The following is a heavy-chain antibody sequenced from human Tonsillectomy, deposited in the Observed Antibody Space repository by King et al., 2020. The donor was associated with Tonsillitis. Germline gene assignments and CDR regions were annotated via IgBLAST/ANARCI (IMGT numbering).Heavy chain of an antibody. J-gene: IGHJ4*02. V-gene: IGHV4-34*01. D-gene: IGHD3-3*01. CDR3: ARGKYDVWSGYPDYFDY. CDR2: IYHSGST. Sequence: VQLQQWGAGLLKPSETLSLPCAVYGGSFSGYYWSWIRQPPGKGLEWIGEIYHSGSTNYNPSLKSRVTISLDTSKNQFSLKLSSVTAADTAVYYCARGKYDVWSGYPDYFDYWGQGAPVTVAS. CDR1: GGSFSGYY.